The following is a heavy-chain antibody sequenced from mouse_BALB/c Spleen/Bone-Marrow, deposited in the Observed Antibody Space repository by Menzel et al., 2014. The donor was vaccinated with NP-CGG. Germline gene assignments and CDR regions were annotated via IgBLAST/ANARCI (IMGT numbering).Heavy chain of an antibody. V-gene: IGHV2-9*02. CDR3: ARVIRYESYFDY. J-gene: IGHJ2*01. D-gene: IGHD2-14*01. Sequence: QVQLKQSGPGLVAPSQSLSITCTVSGFSLTSYGVHWVRQPPGKGLEWLGVIWAGGSTNYNSALMSRLGISKDNSKSQIFLKMNSLQTDGTAMYYCARVIRYESYFDYWGQGTTLTVSS. CDR1: GFSLTSYG. CDR2: IWAGGST.